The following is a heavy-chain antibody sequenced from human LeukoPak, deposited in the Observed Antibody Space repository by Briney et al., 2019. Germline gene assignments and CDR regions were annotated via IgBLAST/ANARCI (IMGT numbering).Heavy chain of an antibody. Sequence: SETLSLTCAVSVYSFSSGHYWGWIRQPPGEGLEWIGSIHHSGRTYHNSSLKSRVTISVDTSKNQFSLRLSSVTAADTAVYYCTRHTYFYDSPGAYYFDYWGQGTLVTVSS. CDR1: VYSFSSGHY. V-gene: IGHV4-38-2*01. D-gene: IGHD3-22*01. J-gene: IGHJ4*02. CDR2: IHHSGRT. CDR3: TRHTYFYDSPGAYYFDY.